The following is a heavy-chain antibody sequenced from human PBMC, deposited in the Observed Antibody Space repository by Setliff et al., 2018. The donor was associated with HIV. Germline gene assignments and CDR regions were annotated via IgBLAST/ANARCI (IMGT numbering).Heavy chain of an antibody. Sequence: SLRLSCAASGFTFSDAWMTWVRQAPGKGLEWVAAVSYDGGEEHYADSVKGRFTISRDNSKNTLYLQMNSLRPEDTAVYYCARDQIAGLIIYYYYYGMDVWGQGTSVTVSS. J-gene: IGHJ6*02. CDR1: GFTFSDAW. CDR3: ARDQIAGLIIYYYYYGMDV. D-gene: IGHD3-9*01. CDR2: VSYDGGEE. V-gene: IGHV3-30*03.